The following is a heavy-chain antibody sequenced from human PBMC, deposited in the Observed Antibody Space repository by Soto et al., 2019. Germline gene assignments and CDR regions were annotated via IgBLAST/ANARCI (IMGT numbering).Heavy chain of an antibody. CDR1: GYTFTRSG. Sequence: QVQLVQSGAEVKKPGASVKVSCKACGYTFTRSGISWVRQAPGQGLEWMGWISTYNGDTNYAQTFQDRVTMTTDTSTSTAYMELRSLRSDDTAVYYCAREGVAPYYYYGMDVWGQGTPVSVSS. J-gene: IGHJ6*02. CDR3: AREGVAPYYYYGMDV. CDR2: ISTYNGDT. V-gene: IGHV1-18*01. D-gene: IGHD5-12*01.